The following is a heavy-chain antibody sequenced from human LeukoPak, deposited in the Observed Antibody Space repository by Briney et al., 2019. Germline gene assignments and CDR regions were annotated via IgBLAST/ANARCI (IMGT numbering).Heavy chain of an antibody. V-gene: IGHV3-23*01. Sequence: GGSLRLSCAASGFTFSSSAMSWVRQAPGKGLEWVSTIGGSGSGSNTYYADSVKGRFTITRDNSKNTLYLQMNSLSAEDTAVYYCARGGALRKGSWFDPWGQGTLVTVSS. J-gene: IGHJ5*02. CDR1: GFTFSSSA. D-gene: IGHD2-15*01. CDR2: IGGSGSGSNT. CDR3: ARGGALRKGSWFDP.